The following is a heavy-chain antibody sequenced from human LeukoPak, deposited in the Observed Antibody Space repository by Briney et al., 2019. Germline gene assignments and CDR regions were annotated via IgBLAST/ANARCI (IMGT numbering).Heavy chain of an antibody. CDR2: TRNKANSYTT. V-gene: IGHV3-72*01. Sequence: PGGSLRLSCAASGFTFSDHYMDWVRQAPGKGLEWVGRTRNKANSYTTEYAASVKGRFTISRDDSKNSLYLQMNSLKTEDTAVYYCARVFGGGNSGFDYWGQGTLVTVSS. D-gene: IGHD4-23*01. CDR1: GFTFSDHY. J-gene: IGHJ4*02. CDR3: ARVFGGGNSGFDY.